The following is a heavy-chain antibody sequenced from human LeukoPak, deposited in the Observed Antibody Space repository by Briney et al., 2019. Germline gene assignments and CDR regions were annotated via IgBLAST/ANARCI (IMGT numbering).Heavy chain of an antibody. V-gene: IGHV3-53*01. Sequence: GGSLRLSCAASGFTVSSNYMSWVRQAPGKGLEWVSIIYSGGTTYHADSVKGRFTLSRDSSKNTLYLQMNSLRAEDTAVYYCAREWYFDFWGQGTLVTVSS. CDR2: IYSGGTT. CDR1: GFTVSSNY. CDR3: AREWYFDF. J-gene: IGHJ4*02.